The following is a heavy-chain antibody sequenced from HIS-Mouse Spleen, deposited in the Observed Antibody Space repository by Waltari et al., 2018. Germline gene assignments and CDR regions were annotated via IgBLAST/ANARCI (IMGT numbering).Heavy chain of an antibody. V-gene: IGHV4-39*07. D-gene: IGHD3-10*01. J-gene: IGHJ3*02. CDR1: GCSISSSSYY. CDR2: IYYSGGT. CDR3: AREFGLLPPISSRDYDAFDI. Sequence: QLQLQESGPGLVKPSETLSLTCTVSGCSISSSSYYWGWIRQPPGKGLEWIGSIYYSGGTYYNPSLKSRVTISVDTSKNQFSLKLSSVTAADTAVYYCAREFGLLPPISSRDYDAFDIWGQGTMVTVSS.